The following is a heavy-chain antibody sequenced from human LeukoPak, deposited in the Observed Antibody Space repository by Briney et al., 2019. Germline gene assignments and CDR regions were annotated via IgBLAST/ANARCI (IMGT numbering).Heavy chain of an antibody. CDR2: ITTYNGDT. V-gene: IGHV1-18*01. D-gene: IGHD3-22*01. J-gene: IGHJ4*02. Sequence: ASVKVSCKASGYTFTSYGISWVRQAPGQGLEWMGWITTYNGDTNYAQKHQGRVTMTTDTSTSTAYMELRSLRSDDTAVYYCASVPFSSGYYYFDYWGQGTLVTVSS. CDR3: ASVPFSSGYYYFDY. CDR1: GYTFTSYG.